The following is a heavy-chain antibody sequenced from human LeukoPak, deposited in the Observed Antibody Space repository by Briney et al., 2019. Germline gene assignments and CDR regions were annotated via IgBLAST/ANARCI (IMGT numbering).Heavy chain of an antibody. J-gene: IGHJ4*02. CDR1: GDNYNSYN. CDR3: ASQWGREPYFDD. D-gene: IGHD2-8*01. V-gene: IGHV1-46*02. Sequence: GASVKVSCKASGDNYNSYNFHWVRQAPGQGLEWMGVINPSGGSTTYAQKFQGTLTMTRDTSTRIVYMELSSLTSEDTAVYYCASQWGREPYFDDWGQGTLVTVSP. CDR2: INPSGGST.